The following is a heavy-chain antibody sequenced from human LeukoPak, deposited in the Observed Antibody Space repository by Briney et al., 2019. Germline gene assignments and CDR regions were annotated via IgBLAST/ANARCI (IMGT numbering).Heavy chain of an antibody. J-gene: IGHJ3*01. V-gene: IGHV4-61*02. CDR3: AKSTYYYDTFVNAFDL. D-gene: IGHD3-22*01. CDR2: IYASGST. Sequence: SETLSLTSTVSGGSISGGSFYWAWIRQPAGKGLEWIGRIYASGSTNYNSSLKSRVTISVDTSKNQFSLKLSSVTAADTAVYYCAKSTYYYDTFVNAFDLWGQGTVVTVST. CDR1: GGSISGGSFY.